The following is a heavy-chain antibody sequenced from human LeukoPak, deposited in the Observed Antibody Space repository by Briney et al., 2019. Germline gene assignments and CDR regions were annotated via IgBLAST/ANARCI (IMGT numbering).Heavy chain of an antibody. CDR3: AKDVRSSWYDNFDY. D-gene: IGHD6-13*01. Sequence: PGGSLRLSCTASGFTFSSYAMSWVRQAPGKGLEWVSGISGSGGTTHYADSVKGRFTISRDNSKNTLYLQMNSLRAEDTAVYYCAKDVRSSWYDNFDYWGQGTLVTVSS. CDR2: ISGSGGTT. CDR1: GFTFSSYA. V-gene: IGHV3-23*01. J-gene: IGHJ4*02.